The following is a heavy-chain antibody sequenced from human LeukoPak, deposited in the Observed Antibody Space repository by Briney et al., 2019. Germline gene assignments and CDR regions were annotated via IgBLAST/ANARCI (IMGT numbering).Heavy chain of an antibody. CDR2: LNPNSGNT. D-gene: IGHD3-10*01. V-gene: IGHV1-8*01. CDR1: GYTFTSFD. CDR3: ARGPSGSYYKNWFDP. Sequence: ASVKVSCKASGYTFTSFDINWVRQATGQGLEWMGWLNPNSGNTGYAQKFQGRVTMTRNTSISTAYMELSSLRSEDMAVYYCARGPSGSYYKNWFDPWGQGTLVTVSS. J-gene: IGHJ5*02.